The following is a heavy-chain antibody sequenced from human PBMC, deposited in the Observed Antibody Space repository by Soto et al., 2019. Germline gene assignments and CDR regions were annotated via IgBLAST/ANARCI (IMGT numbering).Heavy chain of an antibody. J-gene: IGHJ5*02. Sequence: SETLSLTCTVSGGSISSGGYYWSWIRQHPGKGLEWIGYIYYSGSTYYNPSLKSRVTISVDTSKNQFSLKLSSVTAADTAVYYCARVEWLRLVHPNWFDPWGQGTLVTVSS. D-gene: IGHD5-12*01. CDR2: IYYSGST. V-gene: IGHV4-31*03. CDR3: ARVEWLRLVHPNWFDP. CDR1: GGSISSGGYY.